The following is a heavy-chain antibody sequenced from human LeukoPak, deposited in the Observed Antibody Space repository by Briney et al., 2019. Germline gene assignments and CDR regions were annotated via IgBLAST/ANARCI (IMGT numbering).Heavy chain of an antibody. CDR1: GGTFSSYA. J-gene: IGHJ4*02. D-gene: IGHD1-1*01. CDR3: ARPAIRYNWSDPPGR. CDR2: IIPIFGTA. Sequence: GASVKVSCKASGGTFSSYAISWVRQAPGQGLEWMGGIIPIFGTANYAQKFQGRVTITTDESTSTAYMELSSLRSEDTAVYYCARPAIRYNWSDPPGRWGQGTLVTVSS. V-gene: IGHV1-69*05.